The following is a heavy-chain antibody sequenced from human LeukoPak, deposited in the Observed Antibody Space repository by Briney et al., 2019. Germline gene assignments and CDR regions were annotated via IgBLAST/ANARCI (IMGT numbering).Heavy chain of an antibody. CDR1: GYTFTSYG. CDR2: ISAYNGNT. D-gene: IGHD5-18*01. J-gene: IGHJ1*01. CDR3: ARGAHSWIQLNEYFQH. V-gene: IGHV1-18*01. Sequence: ASVKVSCKASGYTFTSYGISWVRQAPGQGLEWMGWISAYNGNTNYAQKLQGRVTMTTDTSTSTAYMELRSLRSDDTAVYYCARGAHSWIQLNEYFQHWGQGTLVTVSS.